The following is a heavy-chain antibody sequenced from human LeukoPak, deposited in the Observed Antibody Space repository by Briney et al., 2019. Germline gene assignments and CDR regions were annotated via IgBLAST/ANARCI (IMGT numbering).Heavy chain of an antibody. V-gene: IGHV4-39*07. CDR1: DDSIGSSTYY. J-gene: IGHJ3*02. CDR2: INHSGST. D-gene: IGHD4/OR15-4a*01. Sequence: PSETLSLTCTVSDDSIGSSTYYGGWIRQPPGKGPEGIGEINHSGSTNYNPSLRSRVTIPVDTSKNQISLKLSSVTAADTAVYYCARVLHLIMVAFDIWGQGTVVTVSS. CDR3: ARVLHLIMVAFDI.